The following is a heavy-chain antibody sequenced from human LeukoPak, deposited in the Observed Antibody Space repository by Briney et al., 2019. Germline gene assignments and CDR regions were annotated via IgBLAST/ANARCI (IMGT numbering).Heavy chain of an antibody. CDR2: IYPGDSDT. J-gene: IGHJ3*02. CDR1: GYSFTSYW. D-gene: IGHD1-1*01. V-gene: IGHV5-51*01. Sequence: GESLKISCKGSGYSFTSYWIGWVRQMPGKGLEWMGIIYPGDSDTRYSPSFQGQVTISADKSISTAYLQWSSLKASDTAMYYCARQLNWNDDAFDIWSQGTMVTVSS. CDR3: ARQLNWNDDAFDI.